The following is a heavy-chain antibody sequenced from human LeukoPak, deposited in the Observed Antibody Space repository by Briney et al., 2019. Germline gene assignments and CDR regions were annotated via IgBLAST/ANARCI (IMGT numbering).Heavy chain of an antibody. CDR1: GGTFSSYA. V-gene: IGHV1-69*13. D-gene: IGHD6-13*01. CDR3: ASTYSSSWYGLDYFDY. J-gene: IGHJ4*02. Sequence: SVKVSCKASGGTFSSYAISWVRQAPGQGLEWMGGIIPIFGTANYAQKFQGRVTITADESTSTAYMELSSLRSEDTAVYYCASTYSSSWYGLDYFDYWGQGTLVTDSS. CDR2: IIPIFGTA.